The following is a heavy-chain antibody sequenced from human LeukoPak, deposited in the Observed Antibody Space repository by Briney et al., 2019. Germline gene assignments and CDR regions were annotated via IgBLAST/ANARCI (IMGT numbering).Heavy chain of an antibody. CDR3: ARQYDSYFYYYLDL. D-gene: IGHD2-2*01. V-gene: IGHV4-38-2*01. CDR1: GYPINNAYY. Sequence: PSETLSLTCGVSGYPINNAYYWVWIRQPPGKGLEWIGSLYHPDSTYYNPSLKSRVTMSVDTSRNQFSLRLSFVTAADTAVYNCARQYDSYFYYYLDLWGTGTTVTVSS. CDR2: LYHPDST. J-gene: IGHJ6*03.